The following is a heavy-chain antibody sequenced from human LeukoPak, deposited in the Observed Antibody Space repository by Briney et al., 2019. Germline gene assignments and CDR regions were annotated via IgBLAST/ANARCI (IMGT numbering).Heavy chain of an antibody. CDR2: INHSGST. D-gene: IGHD6-6*01. Sequence: KPSETLSLTCAVYGGSFSGYYWSWIRQPPGKGLEWIGEINHSGSTNYNPSLKSRVTISVDTSKNQFSLKLSSVTAADTAVYYCASGPFEYSSSSVWFDPWGQGTLVTVSS. V-gene: IGHV4-34*01. J-gene: IGHJ5*02. CDR3: ASGPFEYSSSSVWFDP. CDR1: GGSFSGYY.